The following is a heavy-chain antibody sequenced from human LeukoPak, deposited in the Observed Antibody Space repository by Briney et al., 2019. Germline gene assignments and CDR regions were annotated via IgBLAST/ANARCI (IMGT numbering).Heavy chain of an antibody. V-gene: IGHV3-23*01. CDR3: AKGRRAPLVGTITKTWIDY. D-gene: IGHD1-26*01. Sequence: PGGSLRLSCAASGFTFSNYAMNWVRQAPGKGLDWVSTISASGGSTYYADSVKGRFTISRDNSKNTLYLQMKSLRAEAPAVYYCAKGRRAPLVGTITKTWIDYWGQGTLVTVSS. CDR1: GFTFSNYA. J-gene: IGHJ4*02. CDR2: ISASGGST.